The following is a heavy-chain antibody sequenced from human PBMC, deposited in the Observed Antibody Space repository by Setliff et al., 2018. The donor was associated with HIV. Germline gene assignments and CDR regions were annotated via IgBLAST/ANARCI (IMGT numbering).Heavy chain of an antibody. CDR3: ARRITGLDAFDI. V-gene: IGHV1-69*10. J-gene: IGHJ3*02. Sequence: SVKVSCKASGGTFSNYAFSWVRQAPGQGLEWMGGLIPIVDITKSTQKFRDRVTFTADESTKTAQMELSGLTFEDTAVYYCARRITGLDAFDIWGQGTMVTVSS. CDR2: LIPIVDIT. D-gene: IGHD2-8*02. CDR1: GGTFSNYA.